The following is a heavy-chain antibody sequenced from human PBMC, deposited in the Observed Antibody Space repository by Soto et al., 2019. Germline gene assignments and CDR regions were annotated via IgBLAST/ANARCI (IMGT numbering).Heavy chain of an antibody. CDR2: IYPGDSDT. J-gene: IGHJ4*02. D-gene: IGHD5-18*01. CDR1: GYSFTSYW. V-gene: IGHV5-51*01. CDR3: ASPISGYSYAGALVY. Sequence: ARESLKISCKGSGYSFTSYWIRWVRQMPGKGLEWMGIIYPGDSDTRYSPSFQGQVTISADKSISTAYLQWSSLKASDTAMYYCASPISGYSYAGALVYWDPGTLLSVST.